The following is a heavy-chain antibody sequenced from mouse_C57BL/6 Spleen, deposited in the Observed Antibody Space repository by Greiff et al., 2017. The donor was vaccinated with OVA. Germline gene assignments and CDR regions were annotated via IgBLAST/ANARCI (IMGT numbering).Heavy chain of an antibody. Sequence: QVQLQQSGAELVKPGASVKISCKASGYAFSSYWMNWVKQRPGKGLEWIGQIYPGDGDTNYNGKFKGKATLTADKSSSTAYMQLSSLTSEDSAVYFCARGGYSIVTSYWGQGTTLTVSS. J-gene: IGHJ2*01. CDR1: GYAFSSYW. CDR3: ARGGYSIVTSY. D-gene: IGHD2-5*01. V-gene: IGHV1-80*01. CDR2: IYPGDGDT.